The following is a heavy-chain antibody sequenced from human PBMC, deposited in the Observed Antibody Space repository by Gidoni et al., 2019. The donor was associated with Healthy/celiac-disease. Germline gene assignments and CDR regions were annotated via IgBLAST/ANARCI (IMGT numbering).Heavy chain of an antibody. CDR2: IWYDGSNK. D-gene: IGHD3-3*01. J-gene: IGHJ4*02. CDR3: AREGRPYYDFWSGYYSLDY. Sequence: QVQLVESGGGVVQPGRSLRLSWAASGFTFSSYGMHWVRQAPGKGLEWVAVIWYDGSNKYYADSVKGRFTISRDNSKNTLYLQMNSLRAEDTAVYYCAREGRPYYDFWSGYYSLDYWGQGTLVTVSS. CDR1: GFTFSSYG. V-gene: IGHV3-33*01.